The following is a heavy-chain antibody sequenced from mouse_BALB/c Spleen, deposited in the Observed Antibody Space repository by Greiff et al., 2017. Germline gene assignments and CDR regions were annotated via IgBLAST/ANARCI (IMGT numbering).Heavy chain of an antibody. Sequence: QVQLQQSGAELVRPGSSVKISCKASGYAFSSYWMNWVKQRPGQGLEWIGQIYPGDGATNYNGKFKGKATLTADKSSSTAYMQLSSLTSEDSAVYFCASLPFYAMDYWGQGTSVTVSS. V-gene: IGHV1-80*01. J-gene: IGHJ4*01. CDR2: IYPGDGAT. CDR3: ASLPFYAMDY. CDR1: GYAFSSYW.